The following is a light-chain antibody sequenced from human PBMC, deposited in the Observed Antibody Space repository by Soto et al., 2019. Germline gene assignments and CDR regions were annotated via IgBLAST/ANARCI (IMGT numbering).Light chain of an antibody. CDR2: GTF. CDR1: QSLATTD. CDR3: QQYDSLAVT. J-gene: IGKJ5*01. Sequence: EIVLTQSPGTRSFSPGHRATLSFSASQSLATTDLAWYQQRSGQHPRLVINGTFSTASGIPAKFSGGGSGADYTLAISRPEPEDSAVEYWQQYDSLAVTFGRGTRLEIQ. V-gene: IGKV3-20*01.